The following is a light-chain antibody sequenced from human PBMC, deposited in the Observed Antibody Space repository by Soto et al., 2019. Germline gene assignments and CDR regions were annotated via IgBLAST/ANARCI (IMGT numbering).Light chain of an antibody. CDR3: QQYNTYLTWT. V-gene: IGKV1-5*01. Sequence: DTQMTQSPSTLSASVGDRVTITCRASQSVSMWLAWYQQKPGKTPSLLIYAASNLESGVPSRFSGSGSGTKFTLTINGLQPEDAATYYCQQYNTYLTWTFGQGTKVDIK. J-gene: IGKJ1*01. CDR1: QSVSMW. CDR2: AAS.